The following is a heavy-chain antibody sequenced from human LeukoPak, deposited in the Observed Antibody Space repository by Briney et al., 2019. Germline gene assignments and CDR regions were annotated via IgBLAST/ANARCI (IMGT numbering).Heavy chain of an antibody. CDR2: INQDGSER. D-gene: IGHD6-13*01. V-gene: IGHV3-7*01. J-gene: IGHJ3*02. CDR1: GFTFSSHW. Sequence: GGSLRLSCAASGFTFSSHWMTWVRQAPGKGLEWVANINQDGSERYYVDSVKGRFTISRDNAKNSLYLQMNGLRAEDTAVYYCARDSEYSSSFAFDIWGQGTMVTVSS. CDR3: ARDSEYSSSFAFDI.